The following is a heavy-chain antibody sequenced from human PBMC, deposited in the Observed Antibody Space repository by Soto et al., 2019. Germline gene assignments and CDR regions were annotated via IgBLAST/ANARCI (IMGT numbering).Heavy chain of an antibody. D-gene: IGHD1-26*01. CDR1: GFTFDDHA. V-gene: IGHV3-9*01. J-gene: IGHJ5*01. Sequence: EVQLVESGGGLVQPGTSLRLSCAASGFTFDDHAMHWVRHGPGKGLEGVAHISWNSETLGYADSGKGRFTISRDNAKNSVYVEMNALRPEDTAVYFCTRGSAAVRSYFFDSWGQGTLVTVSS. CDR2: ISWNSETL. CDR3: TRGSAAVRSYFFDS.